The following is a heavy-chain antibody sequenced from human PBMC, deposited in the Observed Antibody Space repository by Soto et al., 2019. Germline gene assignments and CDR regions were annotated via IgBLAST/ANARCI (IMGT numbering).Heavy chain of an antibody. CDR2: IFFTGIT. CDR1: GGSVTTGSYN. Sequence: QVQLQESGPGLVRPSETLSLTCTVSGGSVTTGSYNWSWIRRPPGNGLEWIGNIFFTGITHYNPSLNNRVTMSVDTSKNQFSLTVTSVTAADTAVYYCARDGHGMDVWGQGTTVTVS. V-gene: IGHV4-61*01. J-gene: IGHJ6*02. CDR3: ARDGHGMDV.